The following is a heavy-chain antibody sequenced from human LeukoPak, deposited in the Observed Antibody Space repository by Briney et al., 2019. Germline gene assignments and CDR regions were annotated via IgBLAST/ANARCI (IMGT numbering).Heavy chain of an antibody. CDR3: AREESGGYFDY. CDR2: SNPSGVGT. V-gene: IGHV1-46*01. D-gene: IGHD2-8*02. CDR1: RSTCTSYY. J-gene: IGHJ4*02. Sequence: ASVKVSCKASRSTCTSYYMHWVRQAPGQGLEWMGVSNPSGVGTNYAQKFQGRVTMTRDTSMTTVYMELSSLRSEDTAVYYCAREESGGYFDYWGQGTLVTVSS.